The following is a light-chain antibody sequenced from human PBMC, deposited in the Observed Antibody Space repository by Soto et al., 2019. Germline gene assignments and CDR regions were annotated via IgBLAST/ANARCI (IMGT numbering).Light chain of an antibody. CDR2: EVS. Sequence: QSVLTLRASVSGSPGQSITISCTGTSSDVGGYNYVSWYQQHPGKAPKLMIYEVSNRPSGVSNRFSGSKSGNKASLTVSGLQAEDDADYYCSSYTSSSTGVFGTGTKVTVL. J-gene: IGLJ1*01. V-gene: IGLV2-14*01. CDR1: SSDVGGYNY. CDR3: SSYTSSSTGV.